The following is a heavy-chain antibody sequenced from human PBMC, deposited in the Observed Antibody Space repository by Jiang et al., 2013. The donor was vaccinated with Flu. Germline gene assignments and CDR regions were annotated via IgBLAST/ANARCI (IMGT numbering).Heavy chain of an antibody. CDR3: ARELYGSGRSTEAYYYYGMDV. V-gene: IGHV3-48*02. Sequence: RLSCAASGFTFSSYSMNWVRQAPGKGLEWVSYISSSSSTIYYADSVKGRFTISRDNAKNSLYLQMNSLRDEDTAVYYCARELYGSGRSTEAYYYYGMDVWGQGTTVTVSS. CDR1: GFTFSSYS. D-gene: IGHD3-10*01. J-gene: IGHJ6*02. CDR2: ISSSSSTI.